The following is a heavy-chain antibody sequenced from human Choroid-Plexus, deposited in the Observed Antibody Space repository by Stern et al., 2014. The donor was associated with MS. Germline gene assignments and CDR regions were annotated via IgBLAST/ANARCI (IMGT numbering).Heavy chain of an antibody. Sequence: QLVESGGRLVQPGGSLRLSCAASGLTLSLYGMNWVRQAPGQGLEWVSYISSSSSTIYYADSVEGRFTISRDNAKNSLYLQMNSLRAEDTAVYYCARGYGYFDYWGQGTLVTVSS. CDR1: GLTLSLYG. D-gene: IGHD4-17*01. CDR2: ISSSSSTI. J-gene: IGHJ4*02. CDR3: ARGYGYFDY. V-gene: IGHV3-48*01.